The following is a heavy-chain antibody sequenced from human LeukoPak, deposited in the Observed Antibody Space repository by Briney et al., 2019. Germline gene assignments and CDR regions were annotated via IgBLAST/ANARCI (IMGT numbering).Heavy chain of an antibody. CDR3: AKDSTTAAVRDVFDY. D-gene: IGHD4-23*01. Sequence: PGGSLRLSCAASGFTFSSYAMSWVRQAPGKGLEWVSSIRGSDGITYYADSVKGRFTISRDNSKNTLYLQMNSLRAEDTAVYYCAKDSTTAAVRDVFDYWGQGTLVTISS. CDR2: IRGSDGIT. V-gene: IGHV3-23*01. J-gene: IGHJ4*02. CDR1: GFTFSSYA.